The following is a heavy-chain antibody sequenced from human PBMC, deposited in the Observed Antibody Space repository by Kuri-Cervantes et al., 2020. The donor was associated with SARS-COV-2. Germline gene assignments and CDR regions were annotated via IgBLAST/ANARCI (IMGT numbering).Heavy chain of an antibody. CDR2: ISSSSSYQ. D-gene: IGHD3-22*01. Sequence: GGSLRLSCEASGFTFSDYYMSGIRQVPVKGLGWVSYISSSSSYQNYADSVKGRFTTSRDNAKNSLYLQMNSLRAEDTAVYYCARRGILYYDSRGSAFDIWGQGTMVTVSS. V-gene: IGHV3-11*03. CDR3: ARRGILYYDSRGSAFDI. CDR1: GFTFSDYY. J-gene: IGHJ3*02.